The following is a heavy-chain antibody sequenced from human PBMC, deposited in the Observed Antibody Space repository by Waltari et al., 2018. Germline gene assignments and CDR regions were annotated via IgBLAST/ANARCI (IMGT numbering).Heavy chain of an antibody. Sequence: EVQLVESGGGLVQPGGSLRLSRAASGFHFRSHWMSWVRQAPGKGLEWVANIKQDGSEKYYVDSVKGRFTISRDNAQNSLYLQMNSLRAEDTAVYYCARYFGSGSYYPYWGQGTLVTVSS. J-gene: IGHJ4*02. CDR1: GFHFRSHW. CDR3: ARYFGSGSYYPY. D-gene: IGHD3-10*01. V-gene: IGHV3-7*01. CDR2: IKQDGSEK.